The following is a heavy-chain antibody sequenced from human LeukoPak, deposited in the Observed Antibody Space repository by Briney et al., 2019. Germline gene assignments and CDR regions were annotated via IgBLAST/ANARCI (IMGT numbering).Heavy chain of an antibody. V-gene: IGHV1-24*01. D-gene: IGHD3-10*01. Sequence: ASVKVSCKVSGYTLTELSMHWVRQAPGKGLEWMGGFDPEDGETIYAQKFQGRVTMTEDTSTDTAYMELSSLRSEDTAVYYCATGGVYYYGSGSSRNAFDIWGQGTMVTVSS. J-gene: IGHJ3*02. CDR2: FDPEDGET. CDR1: GYTLTELS. CDR3: ATGGVYYYGSGSSRNAFDI.